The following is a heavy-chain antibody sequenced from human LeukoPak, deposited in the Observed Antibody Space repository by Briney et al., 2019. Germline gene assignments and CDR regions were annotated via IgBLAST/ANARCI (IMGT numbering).Heavy chain of an antibody. CDR2: IRYDGSNK. Sequence: GGSLRLSCAASGFTFSSYGMHWVRQAPGKGLEWVAFIRYDGSNKYYADSVKGRFTISRDNSKNTLFLQMNSLRVEDTAVYYCAKEAGLDYSGSGSYYKAPPYWGQGTLVTVSS. D-gene: IGHD3-10*01. CDR3: AKEAGLDYSGSGSYYKAPPY. CDR1: GFTFSSYG. V-gene: IGHV3-30*02. J-gene: IGHJ4*02.